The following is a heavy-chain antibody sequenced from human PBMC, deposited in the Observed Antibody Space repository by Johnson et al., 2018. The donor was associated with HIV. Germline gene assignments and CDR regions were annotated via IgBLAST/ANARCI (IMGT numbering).Heavy chain of an antibody. D-gene: IGHD2-15*01. CDR1: GFTFSSYG. CDR3: AREGIYCTGGRCYVAAFDI. V-gene: IGHV3-33*01. CDR2: IWYDGSNK. Sequence: VQLVESGGGVVQPGRSLRLSCAASGFTFSSYGMHWVRQAPGKGLEWVAVIWYDGSNKYYADSVKGRFTISRDNSKNTLYLQMNSLRAEDTAVYYCAREGIYCTGGRCYVAAFDIWGQGTKVTVSS. J-gene: IGHJ3*02.